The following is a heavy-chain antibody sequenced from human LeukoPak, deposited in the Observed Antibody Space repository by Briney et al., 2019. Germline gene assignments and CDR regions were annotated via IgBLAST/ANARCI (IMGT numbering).Heavy chain of an antibody. CDR2: IKQDGSEK. V-gene: IGHV3-7*01. CDR1: GFTFGSYW. CDR3: ASIFYSIDYIFDY. Sequence: GGSLRLSCAASGFTFGSYWMSWVRQAPGKGLEWVANIKQDGSEKYYVDSVEGRFTISRDNAKNSLYLQMNSLRAEDTAVYYCASIFYSIDYIFDYWGQGTLVTVSS. J-gene: IGHJ4*02. D-gene: IGHD3-22*01.